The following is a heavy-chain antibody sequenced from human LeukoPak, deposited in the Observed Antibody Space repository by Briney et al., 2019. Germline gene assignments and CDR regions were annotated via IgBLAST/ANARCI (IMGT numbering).Heavy chain of an antibody. CDR2: MSDRGDST. V-gene: IGHV3-23*01. Sequence: GGSLRLSCATSGFTITTYAMGWVRQAPGKGLEWVSVMSDRGDSTHYADSVKGRFTISRDSSKNTLYLQINSLRGEDTAVYYCAKGRWGLTINNFDIWGQGTMVTVSS. CDR1: GFTITTYA. D-gene: IGHD3-9*01. CDR3: AKGRWGLTINNFDI. J-gene: IGHJ3*02.